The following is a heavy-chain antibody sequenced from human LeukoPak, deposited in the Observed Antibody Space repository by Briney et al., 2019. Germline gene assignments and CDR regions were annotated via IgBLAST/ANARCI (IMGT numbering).Heavy chain of an antibody. V-gene: IGHV4-34*01. Sequence: SETLSLTCAVYGGSFSGYYWSWIRQPPGKGLEWIGEINHSGSTNYNPSLKSRVTISVDTSKNQFSLKPSSVTAADTAVYYCARGSVEMATMGDYWGQGTLVTVSS. J-gene: IGHJ4*02. D-gene: IGHD5-24*01. CDR1: GGSFSGYY. CDR2: INHSGST. CDR3: ARGSVEMATMGDY.